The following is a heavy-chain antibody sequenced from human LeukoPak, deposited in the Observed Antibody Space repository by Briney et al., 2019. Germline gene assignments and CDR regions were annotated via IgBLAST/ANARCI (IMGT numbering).Heavy chain of an antibody. V-gene: IGHV3-48*03. Sequence: GGSLRLSCAAAGFTFSSYEMNWVRQAPGKGLEWVSYISSGGSTIYYADSVKGRFTISRDNAKNSLYLQVNSLRAEDTAVYFCARDLRRLQFTPEGADYWGQGTLVTVST. CDR3: ARDLRRLQFTPEGADY. CDR2: ISSGGSTI. D-gene: IGHD4-11*01. J-gene: IGHJ4*02. CDR1: GFTFSSYE.